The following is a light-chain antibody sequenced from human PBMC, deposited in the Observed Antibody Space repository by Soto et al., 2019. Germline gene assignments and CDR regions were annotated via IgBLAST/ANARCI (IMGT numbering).Light chain of an antibody. CDR2: GAS. J-gene: IGKJ5*01. CDR3: QQYGGSPIT. CDR1: QSVSSY. Sequence: EIVMTQSPATQSVSPGERATLYCRASQSVSSYLSWYQQKPGQAPTLLMSGASNRASGVPVRFSGSGSGTDFTLTITRLEPEDFALYYCQQYGGSPITFGLGTRLEIK. V-gene: IGKV3-20*01.